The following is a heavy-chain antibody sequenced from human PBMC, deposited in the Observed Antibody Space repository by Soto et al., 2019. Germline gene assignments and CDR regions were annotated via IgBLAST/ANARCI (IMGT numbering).Heavy chain of an antibody. D-gene: IGHD3-22*01. CDR2: ISWNSGSI. J-gene: IGHJ3*02. CDR1: GFTFDDYA. Sequence: GGSLRLSCAASGFTFDDYAMHWVRQAPGKGLEWVSGISWNSGSIGYADSVKGRFTISRDNAKNSLYLQMNSLRAEDTALYYCAKGTSEIVVVITHDAFDIWGQGTMVTV. CDR3: AKGTSEIVVVITHDAFDI. V-gene: IGHV3-9*01.